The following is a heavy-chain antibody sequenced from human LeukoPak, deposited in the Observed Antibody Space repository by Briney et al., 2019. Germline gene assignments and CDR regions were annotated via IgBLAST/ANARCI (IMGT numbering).Heavy chain of an antibody. CDR1: GGTFSSYA. D-gene: IGHD3-9*01. V-gene: IGHV1-69*13. CDR3: ARGSPLRYFDWLCDY. J-gene: IGHJ4*02. Sequence: SVKVSCKASGGTFSSYAISWVRQAPGQGLEWWEGLIPIFGTANYAQKFQGRVTITADESTSTAYMELSSLRSEDTAVYYCARGSPLRYFDWLCDYWGQGTLVTVSS. CDR2: LIPIFGTA.